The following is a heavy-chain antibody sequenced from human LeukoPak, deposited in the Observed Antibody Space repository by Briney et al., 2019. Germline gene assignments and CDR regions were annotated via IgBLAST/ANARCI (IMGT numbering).Heavy chain of an antibody. Sequence: GGSLRLSCAASGFTFGDYYITWIRQAPGKGLEWVGRIKSKTDGGTTDYAAPVKGRFTISRDDSKNTLYLQMNSLKTEDTAVYYCTTGYSSGWYYFDYWGQGTLVAVSS. D-gene: IGHD6-19*01. V-gene: IGHV3-15*01. J-gene: IGHJ4*02. CDR2: IKSKTDGGTT. CDR3: TTGYSSGWYYFDY. CDR1: GFTFGDYY.